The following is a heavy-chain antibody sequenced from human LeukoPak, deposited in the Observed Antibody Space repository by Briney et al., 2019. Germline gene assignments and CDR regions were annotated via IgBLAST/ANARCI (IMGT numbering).Heavy chain of an antibody. J-gene: IGHJ6*02. D-gene: IGHD6-19*01. CDR1: GGSFSGYY. V-gene: IGHV4-34*01. CDR3: ARLFVVAGHYGRDV. CDR2: INHSGST. Sequence: SETLSLTCAVYGGSFSGYYWSWIRQPPGKGLEWIGEINHSGSTNYNPSLKGRVTISVDTSKNQFSLKLSSVTAADTAVYYCARLFVVAGHYGRDVWGQGTTVTVSS.